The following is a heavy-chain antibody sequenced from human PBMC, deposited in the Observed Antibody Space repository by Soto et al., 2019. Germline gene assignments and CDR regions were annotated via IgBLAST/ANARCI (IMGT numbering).Heavy chain of an antibody. CDR2: IYHTGTT. CDR1: GGSISPINW. CDR3: ARSPNIHSQTWFDP. J-gene: IGHJ5*02. D-gene: IGHD2-15*01. Sequence: QVHLQESSPGLVKPSGTLSLTCGVSGGSISPINWWSWVRQTPGKGLEWIGEIYHTGTTDYNPSLKSRVTISIDKSKNQFFLNLTSVTAADTALYYCARSPNIHSQTWFDPWGQGTWVTVSS. V-gene: IGHV4-4*02.